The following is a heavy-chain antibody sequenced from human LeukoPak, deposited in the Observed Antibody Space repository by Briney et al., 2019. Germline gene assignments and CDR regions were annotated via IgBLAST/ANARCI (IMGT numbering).Heavy chain of an antibody. CDR3: ARLVWDTTMADGDIDS. CDR2: ISSASTYI. V-gene: IGHV3-21*01. Sequence: PGGSLRLSCAASGFTFSSYSMNWVRQAPGKGLEWVSSISSASTYIYYADSVKGRFTISRDNAKNSLYLQMNSLRAEDTAMYYCARLVWDTTMADGDIDSWGQGTLLIVCS. J-gene: IGHJ4*02. D-gene: IGHD5-18*01. CDR1: GFTFSSYS.